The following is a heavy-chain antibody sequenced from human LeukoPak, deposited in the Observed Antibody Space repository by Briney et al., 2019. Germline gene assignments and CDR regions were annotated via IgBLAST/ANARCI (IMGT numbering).Heavy chain of an antibody. CDR3: TTDGVGVEGATYDN. CDR1: GFTFSYSV. V-gene: IGHV3-23*01. J-gene: IGHJ4*02. Sequence: GGSLRLSCAASGFTFSYSVMNWVRQAPGKGLEWVSAISGSGGSTYYEDSVKGRFTISRDNSKNTLYLQMDSLRAEDTAVYYCTTDGVGVEGATYDNWGQGTLVSVSS. D-gene: IGHD1-26*01. CDR2: ISGSGGST.